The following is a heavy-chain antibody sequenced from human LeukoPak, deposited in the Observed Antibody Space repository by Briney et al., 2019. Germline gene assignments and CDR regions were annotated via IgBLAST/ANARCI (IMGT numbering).Heavy chain of an antibody. V-gene: IGHV3-21*01. J-gene: IGHJ4*02. Sequence: GGSLRLSCAASGFTFSSYSMNWVRQAPGKGLEWVSSISSSSYIYYADSVKGRFTISRDNAKNSLYLQMNSLRAEDTAVYYCAREGPPTYYYDSSGYSDYWGQGTLVTVSS. CDR3: AREGPPTYYYDSSGYSDY. CDR2: ISSSSYI. CDR1: GFTFSSYS. D-gene: IGHD3-22*01.